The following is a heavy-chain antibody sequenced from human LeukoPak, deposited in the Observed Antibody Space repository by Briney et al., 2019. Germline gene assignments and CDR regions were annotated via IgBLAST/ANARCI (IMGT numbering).Heavy chain of an antibody. CDR3: ARDRWYDFWSGYADY. Sequence: SSVKVSCKASGYTFTGYYMHWVRQAPGQGLEWMGWINPNSGGTNYAQKFQGRVTMTRDTSISTAYMELSRLRSDDTAVYYWARDRWYDFWSGYADYWGQGTLVTVSS. D-gene: IGHD3-3*01. V-gene: IGHV1-2*02. CDR1: GYTFTGYY. J-gene: IGHJ4*02. CDR2: INPNSGGT.